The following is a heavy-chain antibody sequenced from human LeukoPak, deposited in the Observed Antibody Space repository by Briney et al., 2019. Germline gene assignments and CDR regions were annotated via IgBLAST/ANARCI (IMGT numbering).Heavy chain of an antibody. Sequence: PSETLSLTCTVSGGSISSGGYYWSWIRQHPGKGLEWIGYIYYSGSTYYNPSLKSRVTISLDTSKNQFSLKLSSVTAADTAVYYCAREASSLVVAAPGNFFDPWGQGTLVTVSS. CDR3: AREASSLVVAAPGNFFDP. CDR1: GGSISSGGYY. J-gene: IGHJ5*02. V-gene: IGHV4-31*03. CDR2: IYYSGST. D-gene: IGHD2-15*01.